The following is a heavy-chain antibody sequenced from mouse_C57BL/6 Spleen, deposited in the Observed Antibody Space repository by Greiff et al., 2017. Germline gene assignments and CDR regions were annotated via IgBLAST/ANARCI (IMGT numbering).Heavy chain of an antibody. CDR1: GFTFSSYT. CDR3: ARHGSSYKYFDV. V-gene: IGHV5-9*01. J-gene: IGHJ1*03. CDR2: ISGGGGNT. Sequence: EVKLVESGGGLVKPGGSLKLSCAASGFTFSSYTMSWVRQTPEKRLEWVATISGGGGNTYYPDSVKGRFTISRDNAKNTLYLQRSSLRSEDTALYYCARHGSSYKYFDVWGTGTTVTVSS. D-gene: IGHD1-1*01.